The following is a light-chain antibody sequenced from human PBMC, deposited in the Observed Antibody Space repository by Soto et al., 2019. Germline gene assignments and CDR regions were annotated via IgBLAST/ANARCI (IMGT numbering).Light chain of an antibody. CDR2: EVS. CDR3: SSYTSSSNYV. Sequence: LTQPASVSGSPGQSITISCTGTSSDVGNYNYVSWYQQHPAKAPKLMIFEVSNRPSGISSRFSGSKSGNTASLTISGLQAEDEADYYCSSYTSSSNYVFGTGTKVTVL. CDR1: SSDVGNYNY. J-gene: IGLJ1*01. V-gene: IGLV2-14*01.